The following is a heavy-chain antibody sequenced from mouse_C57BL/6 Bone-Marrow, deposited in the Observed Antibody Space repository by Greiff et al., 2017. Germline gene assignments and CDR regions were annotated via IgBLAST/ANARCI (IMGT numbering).Heavy chain of an antibody. Sequence: QVQLKESGAELMKPGASVKLSCKATGYTFTGYWIEWVKQRPGHGLEWIGEILPGSGSTNYNEKFKGKATFTADTSSNTAYMQLSSLTTEDSAIYYCARHYGNYDAMDYWGQGTSVTFSS. CDR1: GYTFTGYW. CDR3: ARHYGNYDAMDY. CDR2: ILPGSGST. D-gene: IGHD2-1*01. V-gene: IGHV1-9*01. J-gene: IGHJ4*01.